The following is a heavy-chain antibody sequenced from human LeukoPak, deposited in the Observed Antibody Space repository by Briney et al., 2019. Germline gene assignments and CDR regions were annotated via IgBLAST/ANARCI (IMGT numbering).Heavy chain of an antibody. D-gene: IGHD1-1*01. CDR2: ISSSSGTI. CDR1: GFTFSSYS. V-gene: IGHV3-48*04. J-gene: IGHJ4*02. Sequence: GGSLRLSCAASGFTFSSYSMNWVRQAPGKGLEWVSYISSSSGTIYYADAVKGRFTISRDNSKNTLYLQMYSLRAEDTAIYYCAKAPPYTKYFDYWGQGTLLTVSS. CDR3: AKAPPYTKYFDY.